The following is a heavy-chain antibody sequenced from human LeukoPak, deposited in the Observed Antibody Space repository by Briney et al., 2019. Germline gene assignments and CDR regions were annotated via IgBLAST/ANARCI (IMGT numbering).Heavy chain of an antibody. J-gene: IGHJ4*02. CDR3: TTGLQYNSGWYSGY. V-gene: IGHV3-15*01. CDR1: GFTFSKAW. Sequence: GGSLRLSCAASGFTFSKAWMNWVRQAPGKGLEWVGRIKSKSDGDGGTTDYAEPVKGRFTISRDDSKNTLYLQMNSLKTEDTAVYYCTTGLQYNSGWYSGYWGQGTLVTVSS. D-gene: IGHD6-19*01. CDR2: IKSKSDGDGGTT.